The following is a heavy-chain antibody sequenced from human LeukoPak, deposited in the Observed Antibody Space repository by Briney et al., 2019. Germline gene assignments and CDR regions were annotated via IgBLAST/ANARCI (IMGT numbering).Heavy chain of an antibody. V-gene: IGHV3-7*01. CDR2: IKQDGSEK. Sequence: PGGSLRLSCAASGFTFSSYWMSWVRQAPGKGLEWVANIKQDGSEKYYVDSVKGRFTISRDNAKNSLYLQMNSLRAEDTAVYYCARDRSVLRFLEWRPDAFDIWGQGTMVTVSS. D-gene: IGHD3-3*01. J-gene: IGHJ3*02. CDR1: GFTFSSYW. CDR3: ARDRSVLRFLEWRPDAFDI.